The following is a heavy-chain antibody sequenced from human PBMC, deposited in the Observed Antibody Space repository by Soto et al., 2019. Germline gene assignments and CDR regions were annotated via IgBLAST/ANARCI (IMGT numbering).Heavy chain of an antibody. V-gene: IGHV3-23*01. CDR3: AKDLGSSGWYGTFDY. CDR1: GFTFSSYA. Sequence: EVQLLASGGGLVQPGGSLRLSCAASGFTFSSYAMSWVRQDPGKGLEWVSAISGSGGSTYYADSVKGRFTISRDNSKNTLYLQMNSLRAEDTAVYYCAKDLGSSGWYGTFDYWGQGTLVTVSS. D-gene: IGHD6-19*01. CDR2: ISGSGGST. J-gene: IGHJ4*02.